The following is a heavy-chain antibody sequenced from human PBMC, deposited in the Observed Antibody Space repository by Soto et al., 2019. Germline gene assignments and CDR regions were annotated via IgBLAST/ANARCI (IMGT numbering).Heavy chain of an antibody. Sequence: SVKVSCKASGYIFTGYYMHWVRQAPVQGLECMGWINPNSGDTNYAQKFQGRVTMTRDTSISTVYMELSRLRSDDTAVYFCARDPYGSGTPDYYYGMDVWGQGTTVTVSS. D-gene: IGHD3-10*01. CDR1: GYIFTGYY. V-gene: IGHV1-2*02. CDR2: INPNSGDT. CDR3: ARDPYGSGTPDYYYGMDV. J-gene: IGHJ6*02.